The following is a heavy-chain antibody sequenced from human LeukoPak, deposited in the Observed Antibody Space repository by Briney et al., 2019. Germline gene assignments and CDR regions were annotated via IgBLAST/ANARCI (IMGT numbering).Heavy chain of an antibody. V-gene: IGHV3-66*01. CDR1: GFTVSSNF. D-gene: IGHD3-3*01. CDR2: IYGGGST. CDR3: AREPFWSGYYSNLHFDY. J-gene: IGHJ4*02. Sequence: GGSLRLSCAASGFTVSSNFMAWVRQAPGEGLEWVSVIYGGGSTYYADSVKGRFTISRDNSKNSLYLQMNSLRAEDTAVYYSAREPFWSGYYSNLHFDYWGQGTLVTVSS.